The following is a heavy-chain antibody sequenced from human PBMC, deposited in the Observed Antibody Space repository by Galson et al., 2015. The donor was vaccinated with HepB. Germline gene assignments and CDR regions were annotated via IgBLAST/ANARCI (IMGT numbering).Heavy chain of an antibody. V-gene: IGHV3-66*01. J-gene: IGHJ4*02. D-gene: IGHD6-19*01. CDR3: AREKRDSSGWYSDY. CDR2: IYSGGST. CDR1: GFTVSSNY. Sequence: SLRLSCAASGFTVSSNYMSWVRQAPGKGLEWVPVIYSGGSTYYADSVKGRFTISRDNSKNTLYLQMNSLRAEDTAVYYCAREKRDSSGWYSDYWGQGTLVTVSS.